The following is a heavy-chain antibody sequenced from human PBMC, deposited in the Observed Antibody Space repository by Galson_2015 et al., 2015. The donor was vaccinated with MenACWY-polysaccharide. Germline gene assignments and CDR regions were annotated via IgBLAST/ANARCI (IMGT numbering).Heavy chain of an antibody. CDR1: GFTFSTYA. J-gene: IGHJ3*02. CDR3: ARQTARRYSAALDI. Sequence: SLRLSCAASGFTFSTYAMHWVRQAPGKGLEWVSTISSSGGNTYYADSVKGRFTISRDNSKNTLYLQMNSLRAEDTAVYYCARQTARRYSAALDIWGQGTMVTVSS. CDR2: ISSSGGNT. D-gene: IGHD1-14*01. V-gene: IGHV3-23*01.